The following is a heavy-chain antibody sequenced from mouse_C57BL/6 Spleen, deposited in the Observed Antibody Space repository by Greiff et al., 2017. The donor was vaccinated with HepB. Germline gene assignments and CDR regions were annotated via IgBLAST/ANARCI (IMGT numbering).Heavy chain of an antibody. CDR3: ARAGHEYYFDY. D-gene: IGHD6-1*01. CDR1: GYTFTDYY. Sequence: EVQLQQSGPELVKPGASVKISCKASGYTFTDYYMNWVKQSHGKSLEWIGDINPNNGGTSYNQKFKGKATLTVDKSSSTAYMELRSLTSEDSAVYYCARAGHEYYFDYWGQGTTLTVSS. CDR2: INPNNGGT. J-gene: IGHJ2*01. V-gene: IGHV1-26*01.